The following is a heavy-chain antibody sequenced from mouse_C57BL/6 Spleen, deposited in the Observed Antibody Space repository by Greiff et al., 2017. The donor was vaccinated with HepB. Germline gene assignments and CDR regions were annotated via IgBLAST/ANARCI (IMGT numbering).Heavy chain of an antibody. CDR3: ARFGSSPRWYFDV. D-gene: IGHD1-1*01. J-gene: IGHJ1*03. CDR2: IYPGSGNT. V-gene: IGHV1-76*01. CDR1: GYTFTDYY. Sequence: VQLQQSGAELVRPGASVKLSCKASGYTFTDYYINWVKQRPGQGLEWIARIYPGSGNTYYNEKFKGKATLTAEKSSSTAYMQLSSLTSEDSAVYFCARFGSSPRWYFDVWGTGTTVTVSS.